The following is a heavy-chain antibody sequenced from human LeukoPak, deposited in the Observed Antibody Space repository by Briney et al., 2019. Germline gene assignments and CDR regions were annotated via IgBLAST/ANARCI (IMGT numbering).Heavy chain of an antibody. CDR3: ANEVLMVYAPDY. CDR1: GFTFSSYG. CDR2: ISYDGSNT. Sequence: PGRSLRLSCAASGFTFSSYGMHWVRQAPGKGLEWVALISYDGSNTDYADSVKGRFTISRDNSRNTLYLQMNSLRSEDTAVYYCANEVLMVYAPDYWGQGTLVTVSS. D-gene: IGHD2-8*01. J-gene: IGHJ4*02. V-gene: IGHV3-30*18.